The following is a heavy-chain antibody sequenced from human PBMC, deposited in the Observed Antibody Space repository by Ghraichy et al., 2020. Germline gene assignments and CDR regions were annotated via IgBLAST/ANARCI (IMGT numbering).Heavy chain of an antibody. CDR2: IYYSGSA. V-gene: IGHV4-39*01. D-gene: IGHD1-26*01. CDR3: ARQSDSGTFPFEAFDI. J-gene: IGHJ3*02. CDR1: GGSISSDFYY. Sequence: LSLTCTVSGGSISSDFYYWGWIRQPPGKGLEWIGSIYYSGSAYYKSSLKSRVTISVDTSKNQFSLKVNSATTADTAVYFCARQSDSGTFPFEAFDIWGPGAVVTVSS.